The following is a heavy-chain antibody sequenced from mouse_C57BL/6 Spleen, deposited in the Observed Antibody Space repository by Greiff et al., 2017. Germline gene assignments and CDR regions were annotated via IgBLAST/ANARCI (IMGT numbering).Heavy chain of an antibody. V-gene: IGHV1-80*01. D-gene: IGHD2-4*01. J-gene: IGHJ2*01. Sequence: QVQLQQSGAELVKPGASVKISCKASGYAFSSYWMNWVKQRPGKGLEWIGQIYPGDGDTNYNGKFKGKATLTADKSSSTAYMQLSRLTSEDSAVYFCAREGDYDGFDYWGQGTTLTVSS. CDR1: GYAFSSYW. CDR2: IYPGDGDT. CDR3: AREGDYDGFDY.